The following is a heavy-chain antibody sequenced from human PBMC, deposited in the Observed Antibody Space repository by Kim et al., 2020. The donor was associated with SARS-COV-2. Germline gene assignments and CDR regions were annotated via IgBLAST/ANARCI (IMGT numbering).Heavy chain of an antibody. D-gene: IGHD3-16*01. CDR2: IIPIFGTA. J-gene: IGHJ5*02. V-gene: IGHV1-69*06. Sequence: SVKVSCKASGGTFSSYAISWVRQAPGQGLEWMGGIIPIFGTANYAQKFQGRVTITADKSTSTAYMELSSLRSEDTAVYYCARVWRTGGWFDPWGQGTLVTVSS. CDR1: GGTFSSYA. CDR3: ARVWRTGGWFDP.